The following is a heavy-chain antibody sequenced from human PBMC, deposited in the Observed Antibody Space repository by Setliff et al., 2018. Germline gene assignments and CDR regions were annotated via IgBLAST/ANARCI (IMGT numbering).Heavy chain of an antibody. V-gene: IGHV3-48*03. CDR1: RSAFSGDD. CDR2: INTGDDII. CDR3: ARVGDDYGGKGYFDY. J-gene: IGHJ4*02. D-gene: IGHD4-17*01. Sequence: PGGSLRLSCAGSRSAFSGDDMNWVRQAPGKGLEWISYINTGDDIIYYAPSVKGRFTISRDNAKNSLFLQMNSLRADDTAVYYCARVGDDYGGKGYFDYWGQGTLVTVSS.